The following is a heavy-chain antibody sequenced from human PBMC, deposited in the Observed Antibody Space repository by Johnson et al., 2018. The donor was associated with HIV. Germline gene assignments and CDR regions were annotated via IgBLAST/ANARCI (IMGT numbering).Heavy chain of an antibody. D-gene: IGHD2-8*01. Sequence: VQLVESGGGLVKPGGSLRLSCAASGFTFSDYYMSWIRQAPGKGLEWVSYISSSGSIIYYADSVKVRFTISRDNAKNSLYLQMNSLRAEDTAVYYCARGDCTNGVCPPPRRDAFDIWGQGTMVTVSS. CDR2: ISSSGSII. CDR1: GFTFSDYY. CDR3: ARGDCTNGVCPPPRRDAFDI. V-gene: IGHV3-11*04. J-gene: IGHJ3*02.